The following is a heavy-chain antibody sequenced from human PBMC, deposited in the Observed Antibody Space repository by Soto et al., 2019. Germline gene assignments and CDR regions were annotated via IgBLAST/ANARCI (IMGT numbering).Heavy chain of an antibody. J-gene: IGHJ6*02. Sequence: ASVKVSCKASGYTFTGYYMHWVRQAPGQGLEWMGWINPNSGGTNYAQKFQGWVTMTRDTSISTAYMELSRLRSDDTAVYYCARDRLSLTYILTGYYDLYYYYYGMDVWGQGTTVTVSS. CDR3: ARDRLSLTYILTGYYDLYYYYYGMDV. CDR1: GYTFTGYY. CDR2: INPNSGGT. V-gene: IGHV1-2*04. D-gene: IGHD3-9*01.